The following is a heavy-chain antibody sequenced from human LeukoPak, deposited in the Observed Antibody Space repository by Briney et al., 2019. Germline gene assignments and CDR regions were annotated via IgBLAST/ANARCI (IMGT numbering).Heavy chain of an antibody. CDR1: GFTFSTYA. J-gene: IGHJ4*02. CDR2: ISYDGSNK. D-gene: IGHD6-19*01. CDR3: ARDFRAVAASWFDY. V-gene: IGHV3-30-3*01. Sequence: GGSLRLSCAASGFTFSTYAVNWVRQAPGKGLEWVAVISYDGSNKYYADSVKGRFTISRDNSKNTLYLQMNSLRAEDTAVYYCARDFRAVAASWFDYWGQGTLVTV.